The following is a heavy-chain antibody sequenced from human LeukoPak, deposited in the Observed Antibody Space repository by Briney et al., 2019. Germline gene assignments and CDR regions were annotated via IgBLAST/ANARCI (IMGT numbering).Heavy chain of an antibody. Sequence: SETLSLTCAVYGGSFSGYYWSWIRQPPGKGLEWIGEINHSGSTNYNPSLKSRVTISVDTSKNQFSLRLSSVTAADTAVYYCAREPHSMKYYYGSGSLAGILDVWGKGTTVTVSS. CDR1: GGSFSGYY. J-gene: IGHJ6*04. V-gene: IGHV4-34*01. CDR3: AREPHSMKYYYGSGSLAGILDV. CDR2: INHSGST. D-gene: IGHD3-10*01.